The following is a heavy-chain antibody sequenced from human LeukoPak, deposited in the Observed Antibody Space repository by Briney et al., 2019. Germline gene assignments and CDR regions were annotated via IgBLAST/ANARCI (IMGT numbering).Heavy chain of an antibody. CDR3: AKDQGYYYDSSGYYGGRSSDY. V-gene: IGHV3-23*01. CDR2: ISGSGGST. Sequence: GGSLRLSCAASGFTFSSYAMSWVRQAPGKGLEWVSAISGSGGSTYYADSVKGRFTISRDNSKNTLYLQMNSLRAEDTAVYYCAKDQGYYYDSSGYYGGRSSDYWGQGTLVTVSS. CDR1: GFTFSSYA. D-gene: IGHD3-22*01. J-gene: IGHJ4*02.